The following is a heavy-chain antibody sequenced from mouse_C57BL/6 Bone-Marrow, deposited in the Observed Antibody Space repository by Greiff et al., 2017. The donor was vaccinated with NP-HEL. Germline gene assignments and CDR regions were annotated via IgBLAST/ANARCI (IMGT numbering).Heavy chain of an antibody. V-gene: IGHV3-6*01. CDR3: ARGGGFDY. CDR2: ITYDGSN. J-gene: IGHJ2*01. Sequence: VHLVESGPGLVKPSQSLSLTCSVTGYSITSGYYWNWIRQFPGNKLEWMGYITYDGSNNYNPSLKNRISITRDTSKNQFFLKLNSVTTEDTAAYYCARGGGFDYWGQGTTLTVSS. CDR1: GYSITSGYY.